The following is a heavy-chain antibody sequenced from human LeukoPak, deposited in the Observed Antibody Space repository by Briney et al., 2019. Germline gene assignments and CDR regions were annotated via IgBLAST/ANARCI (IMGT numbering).Heavy chain of an antibody. CDR1: GGSFSGYY. Sequence: PSETLSLTCAVYGGSFSGYYWSWIRQPPGKGLEWIGEINHSGSTNYNPSLKSRVTMSVDTSKNQFSLKLSSVTAADTAVYYCAREERVGFDPWGQGTLVTVSS. D-gene: IGHD1-26*01. CDR2: INHSGST. CDR3: AREERVGFDP. J-gene: IGHJ5*02. V-gene: IGHV4-34*01.